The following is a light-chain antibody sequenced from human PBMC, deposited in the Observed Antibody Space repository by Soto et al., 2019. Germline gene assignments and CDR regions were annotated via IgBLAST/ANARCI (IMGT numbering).Light chain of an antibody. Sequence: EIVFTQSPGTLSLSPGERATLSCRASQSISSYLAWYQQKPGQAPRLLIYDASSRATGIPDRFSGSGSGTDFSLTITRLEPADFAVYYCQQSDSSPGTFGQGTKLEIK. J-gene: IGKJ2*01. CDR2: DAS. CDR1: QSISSY. CDR3: QQSDSSPGT. V-gene: IGKV3-20*01.